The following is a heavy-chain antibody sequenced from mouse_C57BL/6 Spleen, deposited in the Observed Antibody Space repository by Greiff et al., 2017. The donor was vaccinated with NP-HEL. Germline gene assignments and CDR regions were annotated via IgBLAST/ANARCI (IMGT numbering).Heavy chain of an antibody. J-gene: IGHJ2*01. Sequence: QVQLQQSGAELAKPGASVKLSCKASGYTFTSYWMHWVKQRPGQGLEWIGYINPSSGYTKYNQKFKGKATLTADKSSSTAYMQLSSLTYEDSAVYYCAREGLGPYFDYWGQGTTLTVSS. D-gene: IGHD4-1*01. CDR1: GYTFTSYW. V-gene: IGHV1-7*01. CDR3: AREGLGPYFDY. CDR2: INPSSGYT.